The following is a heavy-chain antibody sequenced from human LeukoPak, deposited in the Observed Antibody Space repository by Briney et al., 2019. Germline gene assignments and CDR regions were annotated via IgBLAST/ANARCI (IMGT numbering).Heavy chain of an antibody. D-gene: IGHD3-22*01. CDR1: GGSISSYY. Sequence: PSETLSLTCTVSGGSISSYYWSWIRQPPGKGLEWIGYIYYSGSTNYNPSLKSRVTISVGTSKNQFSLKLSSVSAADTAVYYCARDKRYYYDSSGYYYHYGMDVWGQGTTVTVSS. J-gene: IGHJ6*02. CDR2: IYYSGST. V-gene: IGHV4-59*01. CDR3: ARDKRYYYDSSGYYYHYGMDV.